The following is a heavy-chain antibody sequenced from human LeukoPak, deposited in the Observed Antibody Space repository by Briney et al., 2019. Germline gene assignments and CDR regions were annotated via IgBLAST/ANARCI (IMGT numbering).Heavy chain of an antibody. CDR1: GGSFSGYY. CDR3: ARGSREYYFDY. Sequence: PSETLSLTCAVYGGSFSGYYWSWLRQPPGKGLEWIGEINHSGSTNYNPSLKSRVTISVDTSKNQFSLKLSSVTAADTAVYYCARGSREYYFDYWGQGTLVTVSS. V-gene: IGHV4-34*01. D-gene: IGHD6-13*01. CDR2: INHSGST. J-gene: IGHJ4*02.